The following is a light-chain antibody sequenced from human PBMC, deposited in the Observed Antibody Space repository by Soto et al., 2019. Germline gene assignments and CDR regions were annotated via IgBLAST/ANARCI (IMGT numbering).Light chain of an antibody. CDR3: SSYTSSNTYA. CDR1: SSDVGSYNR. CDR2: DVS. V-gene: IGLV2-18*02. Sequence: QSVLTQPPSVSGSPGHSVAISCPGTSSDVGSYNRVSWYQQPPGSAPKLMIYDVSNRPSGVPDRFSGSKSGNAASLTISGLQADDDADYYCSSYTSSNTYAFGTGTKATV. J-gene: IGLJ1*01.